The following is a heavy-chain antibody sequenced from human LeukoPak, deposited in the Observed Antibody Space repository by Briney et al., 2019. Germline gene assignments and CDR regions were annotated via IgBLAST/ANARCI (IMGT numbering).Heavy chain of an antibody. V-gene: IGHV3-7*01. CDR2: INEDGSQK. J-gene: IGHJ6*02. CDR3: ATSRVPYGLDV. CDR1: AFTFSSYY. Sequence: GGSLRLSCVASAFTFSSYYMIWVRQAPGKGLEWVASINEDGSQKFYVDSVRGRFTISRDNVKNSLYLRMNSLRVGDTAVYYCATSRVPYGLDVWGQGATVTVSS.